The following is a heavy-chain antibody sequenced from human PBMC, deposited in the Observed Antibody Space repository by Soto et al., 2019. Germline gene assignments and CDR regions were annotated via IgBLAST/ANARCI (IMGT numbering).Heavy chain of an antibody. CDR2: ISNHDGNT. CDR1: GYTFTNYA. J-gene: IGHJ6*02. CDR3: ARDTSMVRGVVPTYYYGMDV. V-gene: IGHV1-18*01. Sequence: GASVKVSCKASGYTFTNYAINWVRQAPGQGLEWMGWISNHDGNTMYAQKFEGRVTISRDTSASTAYMDLTSLRSEDTAVYYCARDTSMVRGVVPTYYYGMDVWGQGTTVTVSS. D-gene: IGHD3-10*01.